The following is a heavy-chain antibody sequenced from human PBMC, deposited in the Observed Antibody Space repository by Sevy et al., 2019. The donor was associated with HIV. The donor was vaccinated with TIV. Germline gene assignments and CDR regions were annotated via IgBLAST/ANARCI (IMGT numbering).Heavy chain of an antibody. CDR2: IRYDGSNK. CDR3: AKDKYSSSWYDGLYYFDY. D-gene: IGHD6-13*01. V-gene: IGHV3-30*02. CDR1: GFTFSSYG. Sequence: GGSLRLSCAASGFTFSSYGMHWVRKAPGKGLEWVAFIRYDGSNKYYADSVKGRFTISRDNSKNTLYLQMNSLRAEDTAVYYCAKDKYSSSWYDGLYYFDYWGQGTLVTVSS. J-gene: IGHJ4*02.